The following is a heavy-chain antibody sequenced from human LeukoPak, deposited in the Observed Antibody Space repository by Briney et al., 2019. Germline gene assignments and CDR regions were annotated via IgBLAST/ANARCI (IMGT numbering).Heavy chain of an antibody. CDR1: GFTFSYW. J-gene: IGHJ4*02. V-gene: IGHV3-7*01. D-gene: IGHD2-2*01. Sequence: GGSLRLSCAASGFTFSYWMSWVRQAPGKGLEWVANIKQDGSEKYYVDSVKGRFTISRDNAKNSLYLQMNSLRAEDTAVYYRARDPYCSSTSCYPTWGQGTLVTVSS. CDR3: ARDPYCSSTSCYPT. CDR2: IKQDGSEK.